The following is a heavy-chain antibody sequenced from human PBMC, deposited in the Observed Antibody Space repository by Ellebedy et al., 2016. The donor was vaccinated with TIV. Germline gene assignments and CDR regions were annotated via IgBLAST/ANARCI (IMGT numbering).Heavy chain of an antibody. V-gene: IGHV6-1*01. Sequence: SQTLSLTCVISGDSVSTDIGWNWIRQSPSRGLEWLGRTYYRSKWNTDYAVSLKSRITINPDTSKNLFSLQLNSVTPEDTAVYYCARGWFGSGMGVWGQGTTVTASS. CDR3: ARGWFGSGMGV. J-gene: IGHJ6*02. CDR2: TYYRSKWNT. D-gene: IGHD3-10*01. CDR1: GDSVSTDIG.